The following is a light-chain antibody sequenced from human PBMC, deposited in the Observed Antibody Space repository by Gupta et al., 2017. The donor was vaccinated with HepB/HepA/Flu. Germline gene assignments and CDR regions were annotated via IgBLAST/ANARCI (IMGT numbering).Light chain of an antibody. CDR1: QSVSSY. Sequence: EIVLTQSPGTLSLSPGETAALSCRASQSVSSYLAWYQQKPGQAPRLLIYDTSSRATGIPDRFSGSGSGTDFTLTISSLEPEDFAVYYCQKYGSSPVTFGQGTRLEI. CDR2: DTS. CDR3: QKYGSSPVT. V-gene: IGKV3-20*01. J-gene: IGKJ5*01.